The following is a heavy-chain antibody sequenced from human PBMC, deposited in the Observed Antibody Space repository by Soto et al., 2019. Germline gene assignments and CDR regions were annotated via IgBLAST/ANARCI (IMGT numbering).Heavy chain of an antibody. J-gene: IGHJ5*02. D-gene: IGHD5-12*01. CDR3: VRGKMREMATILRDKWFDP. Sequence: QVQLVQSGAEVRRLGSSGRVSGRASEGTSNNKAITGGRQAPGQGLEWMGGIIPIFGTSNYAQKFQGRVTITADESTRTAYMELSSLRSEDTAVYYCVRGKMREMATILRDKWFDPWGQGTLVTVSS. CDR2: IIPIFGTS. V-gene: IGHV1-69*01. CDR1: EGTSNNKA.